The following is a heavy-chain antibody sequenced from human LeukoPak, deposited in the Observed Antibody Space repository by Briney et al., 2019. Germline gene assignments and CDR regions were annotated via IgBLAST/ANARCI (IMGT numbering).Heavy chain of an antibody. Sequence: SETLSLTCTVSGASISGSGYYLGWIRQSPGKGLEWIGNIYYTGNTYYNASLQSRVTISIDTSENQFSLRLNSVTAADTAMYYCVKSGGYGLIDYWGPGTLVTVSS. CDR3: VKSGGYGLIDY. V-gene: IGHV4-39*01. CDR2: IYYTGNT. D-gene: IGHD1-26*01. J-gene: IGHJ4*02. CDR1: GASISGSGYY.